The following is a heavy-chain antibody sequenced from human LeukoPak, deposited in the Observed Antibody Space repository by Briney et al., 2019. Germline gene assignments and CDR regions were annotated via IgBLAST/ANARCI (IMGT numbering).Heavy chain of an antibody. V-gene: IGHV3-21*01. J-gene: IGHJ4*02. CDR3: AGRRNSYYYDSSGYSPPNY. CDR1: GFTFSSYS. Sequence: GGSLRLSCAASGFTFSSYSMNWVRQAPGKGLEWVSSISSSSSYIYYADSVKGRFTISRDNAKNSLYLQMNSLRAEDTAVYYCAGRRNSYYYDSSGYSPPNYWGRGTLVTVSS. D-gene: IGHD3-22*01. CDR2: ISSSSSYI.